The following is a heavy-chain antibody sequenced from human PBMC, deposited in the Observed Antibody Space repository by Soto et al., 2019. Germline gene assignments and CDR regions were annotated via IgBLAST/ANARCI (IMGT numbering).Heavy chain of an antibody. Sequence: SETLSLTCTVSGGSISSYYWSWIRQPPGKGLEWIGYIYYSGSTNYNPSLKSRVTISVDTSKNQFSLKLSSVTAADTAVYYCARIVVVPAAISTKTHYMDVWGKGTTVTVSS. V-gene: IGHV4-59*01. D-gene: IGHD2-2*01. CDR2: IYYSGST. J-gene: IGHJ6*03. CDR3: ARIVVVPAAISTKTHYMDV. CDR1: GGSISSYY.